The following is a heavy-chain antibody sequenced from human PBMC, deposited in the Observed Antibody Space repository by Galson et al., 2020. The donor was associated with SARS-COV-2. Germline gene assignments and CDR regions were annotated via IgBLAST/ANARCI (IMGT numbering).Heavy chain of an antibody. CDR3: ARRKYYNYYMDV. CDR1: AGSISTSSDH. Sequence: SETLSLTCTVSAGSISTSSDHWGWIRQPPGKGLERIATISYSGSTYYNPSLKSRVMISVDKSKNQFSLKMSSVTAADTAVYYCARRKYYNYYMDVWGKGTTVTISS. J-gene: IGHJ6*03. CDR2: ISYSGST. V-gene: IGHV4-39*01.